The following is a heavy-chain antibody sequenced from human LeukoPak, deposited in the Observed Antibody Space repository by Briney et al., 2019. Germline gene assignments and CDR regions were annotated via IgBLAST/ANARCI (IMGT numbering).Heavy chain of an antibody. CDR3: AREAGTTGAFDI. CDR2: ISYDGSNK. J-gene: IGHJ3*02. Sequence: GGSLRLSCAASEFTFSDYYMSWVRQAPGKGLEGVAVISYDGSNKYYADSVKGRFTISRDNSKNTLYLQMNSLRAEDTAVYYCAREAGTTGAFDIWGQGTMVTVSS. CDR1: EFTFSDYY. D-gene: IGHD1-7*01. V-gene: IGHV3-30-3*01.